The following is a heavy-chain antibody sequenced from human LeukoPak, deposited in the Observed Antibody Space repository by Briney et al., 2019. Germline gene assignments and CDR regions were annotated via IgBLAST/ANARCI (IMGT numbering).Heavy chain of an antibody. CDR2: INPNSGGT. J-gene: IGHJ4*02. CDR3: AREQDGSGSYLDY. D-gene: IGHD3-10*01. Sequence: ASVKVSCKASGYTFTGYYMHWVRQAPGQGLEWMGWINPNSGGTNYAQKFQGWVTMTRDTSISTAYMELSRLRSDDTAVYYCAREQDGSGSYLDYWGQGTLVTVSS. CDR1: GYTFTGYY. V-gene: IGHV1-2*04.